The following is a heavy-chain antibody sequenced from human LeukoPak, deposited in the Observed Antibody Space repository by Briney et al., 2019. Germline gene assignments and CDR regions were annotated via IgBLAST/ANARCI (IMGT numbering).Heavy chain of an antibody. CDR2: IYPSYSDT. Sequence: GESLKISGHASGYNFPTHWIGWVRQMPRKGLEWMGIIYPSYSDTRYSPSLQGQVTISADKSINTVYLQWSSVKASDSAIYYCTRGGDYGYDRIDYWGQGTQVTVSS. V-gene: IGHV5-51*01. J-gene: IGHJ4*02. CDR3: TRGGDYGYDRIDY. CDR1: GYNFPTHW. D-gene: IGHD5-12*01.